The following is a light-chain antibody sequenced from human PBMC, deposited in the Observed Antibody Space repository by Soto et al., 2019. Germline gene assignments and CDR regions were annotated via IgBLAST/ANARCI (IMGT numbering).Light chain of an antibody. CDR3: QQYHSDPIT. CDR1: QSVLSNSNNMNY. V-gene: IGKV4-1*01. CDR2: WAS. Sequence: DFVMTQSPDSLAVSLGERATINCKASQSVLSNSNNMNYLAWFQQKSGQPPKLLIYWASTRRSGVPDRCSGSGSATDFTLTISSLQAEDVAVYYCQQYHSDPITFGQGTRLEIK. J-gene: IGKJ5*01.